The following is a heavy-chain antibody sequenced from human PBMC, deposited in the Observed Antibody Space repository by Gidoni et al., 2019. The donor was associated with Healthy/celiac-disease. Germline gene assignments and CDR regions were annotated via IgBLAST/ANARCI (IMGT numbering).Heavy chain of an antibody. D-gene: IGHD1-26*01. V-gene: IGHV3-21*01. CDR2: ISSSSSYI. CDR1: GCTFSSYS. CDR3: ARARVGATTTAFDI. Sequence: EVQLVESGGGLVKPGGSLRLSWDASGCTFSSYSMNWVRQAPGKGLEWVSSISSSSSYIYYADSVKGRFTISRDNAKNSLYLQMNSLRAEDTAVYYCARARVGATTTAFDIWGQGTMVTVSS. J-gene: IGHJ3*02.